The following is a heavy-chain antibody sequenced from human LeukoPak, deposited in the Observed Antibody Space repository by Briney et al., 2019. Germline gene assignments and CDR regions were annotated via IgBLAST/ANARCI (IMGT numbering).Heavy chain of an antibody. D-gene: IGHD4-23*01. CDR2: IIPIFGTA. Sequence: GASVKVSCKASGYTFTRYGITWVRQAPGQGLEWMGGIIPIFGTANYAQKFQGRVTITTDESTSTAYMELSSLRSEDTAVYYCARAVEAEYYYYYMDVWGKGTTVTVSS. V-gene: IGHV1-69*05. J-gene: IGHJ6*03. CDR1: GYTFTRYG. CDR3: ARAVEAEYYYYYMDV.